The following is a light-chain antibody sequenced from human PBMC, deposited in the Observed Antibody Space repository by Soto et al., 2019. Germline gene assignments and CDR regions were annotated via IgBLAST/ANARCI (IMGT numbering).Light chain of an antibody. V-gene: IGLV1-40*01. CDR2: GNT. CDR1: SSNIGAGYD. J-gene: IGLJ3*02. Sequence: QSALTQPPSVSGAPGQRVTISCTGSSSNIGAGYDVHWYQQPPGASPRLLIYGNTNRPSGLPDRFSGSKSGTSASLAITGLHGEDEADYYCQSYDTSLRAWVFGGGTKVTVL. CDR3: QSYDTSLRAWV.